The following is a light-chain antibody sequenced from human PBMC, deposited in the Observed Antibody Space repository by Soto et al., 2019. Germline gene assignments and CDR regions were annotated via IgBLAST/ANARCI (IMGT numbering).Light chain of an antibody. J-gene: IGKJ1*01. V-gene: IGKV1-5*03. CDR2: KAS. Sequence: DIQMTQCPSTLSGSVGDRVTITCRASQTISSWLAWYQQKPGKAPKLLIYKASSLESGVPSRLSGSGSGTEFTLTISSLQPDDFATYYCQQYHNLWTFGQATKVDIK. CDR3: QQYHNLWT. CDR1: QTISSW.